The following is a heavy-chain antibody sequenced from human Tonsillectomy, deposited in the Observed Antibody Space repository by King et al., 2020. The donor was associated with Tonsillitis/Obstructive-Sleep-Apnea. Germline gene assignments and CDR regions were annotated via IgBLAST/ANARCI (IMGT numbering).Heavy chain of an antibody. D-gene: IGHD5-18*01. CDR3: ASQVDTVIVTDDY. V-gene: IGHV5-10-1*03. CDR2: IDPSDSYI. CDR1: GYSFTSYW. J-gene: IGHJ4*02. Sequence: EVQLVESGAEVKKPGESLRISCKGSGYSFTSYWINWVRQMPGKGLEWMGKIDPSDSYINYSPSFQGHVTISADKSISTAYLQWSSLKASYTAMYYCASQVDTVIVTDDYWGQGTVVTVAS.